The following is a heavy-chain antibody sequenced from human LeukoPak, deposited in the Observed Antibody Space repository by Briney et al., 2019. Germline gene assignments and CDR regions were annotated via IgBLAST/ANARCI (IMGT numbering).Heavy chain of an antibody. J-gene: IGHJ2*01. D-gene: IGHD5-18*01. Sequence: GGSLRLSCAASGFTFSSYAMSWVRQAPGKGLEWISAISGSGGSTYYADSVKGRFTISRDNSKNTLYLQMNSLRAEDTAVYYCAKQQLSSHWYFDLWAVAPWSLSPQ. CDR2: ISGSGGST. CDR3: AKQQLSSHWYFDL. CDR1: GFTFSSYA. V-gene: IGHV3-23*01.